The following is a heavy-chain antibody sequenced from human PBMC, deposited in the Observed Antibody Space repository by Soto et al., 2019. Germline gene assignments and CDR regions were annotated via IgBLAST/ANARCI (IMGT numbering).Heavy chain of an antibody. V-gene: IGHV4-39*01. J-gene: IGHJ4*02. D-gene: IGHD3-22*01. CDR1: GGSTGSSSYY. CDR2: FYYGGST. CDR3: ARGPYSYDTSGYYYFHYFDY. Sequence: PSETLSLTCTVSGGSTGSSSYYWGWIRQPPGRGLEWIGSFYYGGSTYYNPSLESRVTISVDTSKNQFSLKLSSVTAADTAVYYCARGPYSYDTSGYYYFHYFDYWGQGTLVTVSS.